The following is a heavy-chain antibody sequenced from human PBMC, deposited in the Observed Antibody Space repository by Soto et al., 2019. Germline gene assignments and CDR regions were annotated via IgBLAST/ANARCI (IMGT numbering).Heavy chain of an antibody. CDR2: IWYDGSNK. J-gene: IGHJ4*02. D-gene: IGHD1-1*01. CDR3: ARAGTTGTTVTRMIGGH. V-gene: IGHV3-33*01. CDR1: GFTFSSYG. Sequence: QVQLVESGGDVVQPGRSLRLSCAASGFTFSSYGMHWVRQAPGKGLEWVAVIWYDGSNKYYADSVKGRFTISRDNSKNTLYLQMNSLRAEDTAVYYCARAGTTGTTVTRMIGGHWGPGTLVIVSS.